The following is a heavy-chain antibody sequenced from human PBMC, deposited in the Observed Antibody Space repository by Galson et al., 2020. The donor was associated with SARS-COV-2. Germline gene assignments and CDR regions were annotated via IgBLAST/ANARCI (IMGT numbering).Heavy chain of an antibody. CDR1: GGSFSGYY. J-gene: IGHJ6*03. Sequence: SEPLSLTCAVYGGSFSGYYWRWIRQPPGKGLEWIGEINHSGSTNYNPSLKSRVTISVDTSKNQFSLKLSSVTAADTAVYYCARGGGQVVPAAMGFGFYYYYYMDVWGKGTTVTVSS. CDR3: ARGGGQVVPAAMGFGFYYYYYMDV. V-gene: IGHV4-34*01. CDR2: INHSGST. D-gene: IGHD2-2*01.